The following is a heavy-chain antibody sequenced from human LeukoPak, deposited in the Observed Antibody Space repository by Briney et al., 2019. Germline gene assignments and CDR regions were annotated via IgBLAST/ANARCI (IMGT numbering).Heavy chain of an antibody. CDR3: ARELLWFGELVDYYYYMDV. Sequence: GGSLRLSCAASGFTFSSYWMSWVRQAPGKGLEWVANIKQDGSEKYYVDSVKGRFTFSRDNAKNSLYLQMNSLRAEDTAVYYCARELLWFGELVDYYYYMDVWGKGTTVTVSS. CDR2: IKQDGSEK. J-gene: IGHJ6*03. D-gene: IGHD3-10*01. V-gene: IGHV3-7*01. CDR1: GFTFSSYW.